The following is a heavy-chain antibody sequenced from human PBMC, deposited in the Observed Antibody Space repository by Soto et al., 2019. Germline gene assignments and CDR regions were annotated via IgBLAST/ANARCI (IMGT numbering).Heavy chain of an antibody. Sequence: QVQLQESGPGLVKPSETLSLTCTVSGGSISSYYWSWIRQPPGKGLEWIGYIYYSGSTNYNPSYSPSLKRRVTISVNTSKNQFSLKLSSVDAADTAEYYCARRPTKYSSSWLSHGAFDIWGQGTMVTVSS. CDR2: IYYSGST. CDR3: ARRPTKYSSSWLSHGAFDI. J-gene: IGHJ3*02. CDR1: GGSISSYY. V-gene: IGHV4-59*01. D-gene: IGHD6-13*01.